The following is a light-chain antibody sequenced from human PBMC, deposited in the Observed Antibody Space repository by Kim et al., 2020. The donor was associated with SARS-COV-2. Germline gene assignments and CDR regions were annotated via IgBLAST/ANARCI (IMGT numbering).Light chain of an antibody. CDR3: SSYTSDNTVV. V-gene: IGLV2-14*03. Sequence: QSALTQPASMSGSPGQSITISCTGTSSDVGGYTYVSWYQKHPDKAPKLMIYDVTVRPSGVSHRFSGSKSGNTASLTISGLQPEDEADYYCSSYTSDNTVVFGGGTQLTVL. CDR1: SSDVGGYTY. J-gene: IGLJ2*01. CDR2: DVT.